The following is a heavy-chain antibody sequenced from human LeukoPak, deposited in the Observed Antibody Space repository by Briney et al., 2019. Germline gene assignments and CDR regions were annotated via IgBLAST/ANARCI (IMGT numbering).Heavy chain of an antibody. V-gene: IGHV1-69*01. CDR1: GGTFSSYA. CDR2: IIPIFGTP. J-gene: IGHJ4*02. CDR3: ARGWLAETTVVTPYNY. D-gene: IGHD4-23*01. Sequence: ASVKVSCKASGGTFSSYAISWVRQAPGQGLEWMGGIIPIFGTPNYAQKFQGRVTITADESTSTAYMELSNLRSEDTAVYCCARGWLAETTVVTPYNYWGQGTLVTVSS.